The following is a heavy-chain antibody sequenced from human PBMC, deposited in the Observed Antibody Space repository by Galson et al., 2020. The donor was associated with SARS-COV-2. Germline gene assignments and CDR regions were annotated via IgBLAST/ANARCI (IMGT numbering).Heavy chain of an antibody. D-gene: IGHD3-10*01. V-gene: IGHV3-30*18. Sequence: GGSLRLSCAASGFTFSSYGMHWVRQAPGKGLEWVAVISYDGSNKYYADSVKGRFTISRDNSKNTLYLQMNSLRAEDTAVYYCAKDYLLLWFGGPSYGMDVWGQGTTVTVSS. CDR2: ISYDGSNK. CDR3: AKDYLLLWFGGPSYGMDV. CDR1: GFTFSSYG. J-gene: IGHJ6*02.